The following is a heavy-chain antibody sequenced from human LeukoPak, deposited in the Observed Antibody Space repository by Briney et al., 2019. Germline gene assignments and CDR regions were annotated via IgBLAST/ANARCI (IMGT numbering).Heavy chain of an antibody. D-gene: IGHD3-9*01. Sequence: GASVKVSCKASGYTFGTYAISWVRQAPGQGLEWMGWVSAYNGQISYAQKFQGRVTMTTDTSTSTGYMDLKSLRSDDTAVYYCARSPSILTAINDYWGQGTLVTVSS. CDR1: GYTFGTYA. J-gene: IGHJ4*02. V-gene: IGHV1-18*04. CDR2: VSAYNGQI. CDR3: ARSPSILTAINDY.